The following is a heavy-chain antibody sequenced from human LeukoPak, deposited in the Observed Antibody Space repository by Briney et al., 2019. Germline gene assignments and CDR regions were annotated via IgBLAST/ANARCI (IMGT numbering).Heavy chain of an antibody. Sequence: GGSLRLSCAASGFTVSSDFMSWVRQAPGKGLEWVSIISSAGTTYYADSVKGRFTISRDNSKNTLYLQMNSLRAEDTAVYYCAKDRRGSGWYFDYWGQGTLVTVSS. CDR1: GFTVSSDF. J-gene: IGHJ4*02. V-gene: IGHV3-53*05. CDR3: AKDRRGSGWYFDY. D-gene: IGHD6-19*01. CDR2: ISSAGTT.